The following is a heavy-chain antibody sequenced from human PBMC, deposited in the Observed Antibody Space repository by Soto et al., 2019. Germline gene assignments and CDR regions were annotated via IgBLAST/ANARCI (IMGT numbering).Heavy chain of an antibody. CDR1: GGSISSGGYY. D-gene: IGHD6-19*01. J-gene: IGHJ4*02. CDR3: ARVLKPGWLVEYYFDY. Sequence: KPSETLSLTCTVSGGSISSGGYYWSWIRQHPGKGLEWIGYIYYSGSTYYNPSLKSRVTISVDTSKNQFSLKLSSVTAADTAVYYCARVLKPGWLVEYYFDYWGQGTLVTVSS. V-gene: IGHV4-31*03. CDR2: IYYSGST.